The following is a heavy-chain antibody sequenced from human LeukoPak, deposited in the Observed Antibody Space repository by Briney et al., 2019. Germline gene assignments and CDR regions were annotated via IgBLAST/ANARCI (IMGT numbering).Heavy chain of an antibody. D-gene: IGHD3-22*01. CDR2: IYYSGST. CDR3: ARVHYESSGYRKFDY. Sequence: SETLSLTCTVSGGSISSYYWSWIRQPPGKGLEWIGYIYYSGSTNYNPSLKSRVTISVDTSKNQFSLKLSSVTAADTAVYYCARVHYESSGYRKFDYWGQGTLVTVSS. J-gene: IGHJ4*02. CDR1: GGSISSYY. V-gene: IGHV4-59*01.